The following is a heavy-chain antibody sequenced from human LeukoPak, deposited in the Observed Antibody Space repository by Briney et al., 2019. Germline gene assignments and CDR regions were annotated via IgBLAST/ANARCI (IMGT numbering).Heavy chain of an antibody. CDR1: GFTFSSYS. CDR2: ISSSSSYI. D-gene: IGHD2-15*01. CDR3: ARVGGGYCSGGSCSYYYYYGMDV. V-gene: IGHV3-21*01. Sequence: PGGSLRLSCAASGFTFSSYSTNWVRQAPGKGLEWVSSISSSSSYIYYADSVKGRFTISRDNAKNSLYLQMNSLRAEDTAVYYCARVGGGYCSGGSCSYYYYYGMDVWGQGTTVTVSS. J-gene: IGHJ6*02.